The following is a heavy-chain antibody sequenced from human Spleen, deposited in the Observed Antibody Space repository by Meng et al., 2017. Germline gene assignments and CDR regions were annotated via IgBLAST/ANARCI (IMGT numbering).Heavy chain of an antibody. J-gene: IGHJ4*02. D-gene: IGHD3-22*01. V-gene: IGHV3-23*01. Sequence: GGSLRLSCTVSGFTLNDDAISWVRQAPGKGLEWVSAIGGSGGVTYYGDSVKGRFTISRDISRNIVYLQMNSLSAEDTALYYCARPRGGNTYYYDWGQGTLVTVPQ. CDR3: ARPRGGNTYYYD. CDR1: GFTLNDDA. CDR2: IGGSGGVT.